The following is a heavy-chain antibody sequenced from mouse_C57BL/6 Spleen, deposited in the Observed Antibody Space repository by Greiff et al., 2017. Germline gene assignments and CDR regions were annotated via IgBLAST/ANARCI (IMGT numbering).Heavy chain of an antibody. D-gene: IGHD1-1*01. CDR1: GFNIKNTY. CDR3: AFHYYGSTWFAY. J-gene: IGHJ3*01. V-gene: IGHV14-3*01. Sequence: VQLQQSVAELVRPGASVKLSCTASGFNIKNTYMPWVKQRPEQGLEWIGRIDPANGNTKYAPKFQGKATITADTSANTAYLQLSSLTSEDTAIDYCAFHYYGSTWFAYWGQGTLVTVSA. CDR2: IDPANGNT.